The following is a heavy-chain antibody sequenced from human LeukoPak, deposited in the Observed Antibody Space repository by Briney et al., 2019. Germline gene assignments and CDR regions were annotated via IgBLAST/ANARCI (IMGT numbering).Heavy chain of an antibody. V-gene: IGHV1-69*13. D-gene: IGHD3-22*01. J-gene: IGHJ6*02. Sequence: SVKVSCKASGGTFSSYAISWVRQAPGQGLEWMEGIIPIFGTANYAQKFQGRVTITADESTSTAYMELSSLRSEDTAVYYCARGYYDSSGRMDVWGQGTTVTVSS. CDR2: IIPIFGTA. CDR1: GGTFSSYA. CDR3: ARGYYDSSGRMDV.